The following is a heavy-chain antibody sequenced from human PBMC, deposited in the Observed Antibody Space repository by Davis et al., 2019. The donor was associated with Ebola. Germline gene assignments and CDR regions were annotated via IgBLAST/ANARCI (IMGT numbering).Heavy chain of an antibody. J-gene: IGHJ6*02. D-gene: IGHD3-3*01. V-gene: IGHV4-34*01. Sequence: SETLSLTCAVYGGSFSGYYWSWVRQPPGKGLEWIGEINHSGSTNYNPSLKSRVTISVDTSKNQFSLQLNSVTPEDTAVYYCARESITIFGVAIYAMDVWGQGTTVTVSS. CDR1: GGSFSGYY. CDR2: INHSGST. CDR3: ARESITIFGVAIYAMDV.